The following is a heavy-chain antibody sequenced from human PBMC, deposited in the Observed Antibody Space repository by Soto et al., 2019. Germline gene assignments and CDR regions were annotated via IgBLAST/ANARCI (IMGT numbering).Heavy chain of an antibody. D-gene: IGHD3-3*01. CDR2: ISYDGSNK. V-gene: IGHV3-30-3*01. J-gene: IGHJ4*02. Sequence: GGSLRLSCAASGFTFSSYAMHWVRQAPGKGLEWVAVISYDGSNKYYADSVKGRFTISRDNSKNTLYLQMNSLRAEDTAVYYCARGGVYGLAIFGVVTTPYFDYWGQGTLVTVSS. CDR1: GFTFSSYA. CDR3: ARGGVYGLAIFGVVTTPYFDY.